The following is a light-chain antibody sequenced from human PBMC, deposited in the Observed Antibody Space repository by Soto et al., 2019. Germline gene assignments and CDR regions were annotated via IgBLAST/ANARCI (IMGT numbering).Light chain of an antibody. Sequence: EIVLTQSPGTLSLPPGERATLSCRASQSVSSSYLAWYQQKPGQAPRLLIYGASSRATGIPDRFSGSGSGTDFTLTISRLEPEDFAVYYCQQYGSSPPLTFGGGTKV. J-gene: IGKJ4*01. CDR3: QQYGSSPPLT. CDR1: QSVSSSY. CDR2: GAS. V-gene: IGKV3-20*01.